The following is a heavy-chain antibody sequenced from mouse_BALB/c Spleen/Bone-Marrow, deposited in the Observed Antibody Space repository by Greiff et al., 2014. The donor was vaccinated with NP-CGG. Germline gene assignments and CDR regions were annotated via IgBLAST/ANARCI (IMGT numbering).Heavy chain of an antibody. CDR3: TRSGYYYAMDY. CDR2: IYPGNSDT. D-gene: IGHD4-1*01. V-gene: IGHV1-5*01. J-gene: IGHJ4*01. Sequence: VHVKQSGTVLARPGASVKMSCKASGYSFSNNWMHWVKQRPGQGLEWIGAIYPGNSDTSYNQKFKGKAKLTAVTSASTAYMELSSLTNEDSAVYYCTRSGYYYAMDYWGQGTSVTVSS. CDR1: GYSFSNNW.